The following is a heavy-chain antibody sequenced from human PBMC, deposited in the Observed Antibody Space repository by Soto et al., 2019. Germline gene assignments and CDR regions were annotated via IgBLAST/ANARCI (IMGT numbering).Heavy chain of an antibody. D-gene: IGHD1-26*01. V-gene: IGHV4-31*03. CDR2: IYYSGST. Sequence: TLSLTCTVSGGSISSGGYYWSWIRQHPGKGLEWIGYIYYSGSTYYNPSLKSRVTISVDTSKNQFSLKLSSVTAADTAAYYCARVHSGSYFAPPYYFDYWGQGTLVTVSS. CDR1: GGSISSGGYY. J-gene: IGHJ4*02. CDR3: ARVHSGSYFAPPYYFDY.